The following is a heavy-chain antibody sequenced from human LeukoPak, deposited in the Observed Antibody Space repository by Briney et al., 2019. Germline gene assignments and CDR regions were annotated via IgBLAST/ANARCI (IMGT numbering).Heavy chain of an antibody. CDR3: ARGSNAGDSVYFPFDY. CDR1: GFTFSSYA. V-gene: IGHV3-23*01. J-gene: IGHJ4*02. Sequence: GGSLRLSCAASGFTFSSYAMSWVRQAPGKGLEWVSAISGSGGSTYYADSVKGRFTISRDNAKNSLYLQMSNLRAEDTAVYYCARGSNAGDSVYFPFDYWGQGTLVTVSA. CDR2: ISGSGGST. D-gene: IGHD2/OR15-2a*01.